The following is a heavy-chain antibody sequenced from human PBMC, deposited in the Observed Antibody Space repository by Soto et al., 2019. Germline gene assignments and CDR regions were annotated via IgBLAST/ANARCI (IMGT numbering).Heavy chain of an antibody. V-gene: IGHV3-23*01. J-gene: IGHJ5*02. CDR2: ISGRGGST. CDR1: GFTFSSYA. Sequence: GGSLRLSCAASGFTFSSYAMSWVRQAPGKGLEWVSDISGRGGSTYYADSVKGRFTISRDNSKNTVYLQMNSLRAEDTVVYYCATDTEMVPGPLDAWGQGTLVTVYS. D-gene: IGHD5-18*01. CDR3: ATDTEMVPGPLDA.